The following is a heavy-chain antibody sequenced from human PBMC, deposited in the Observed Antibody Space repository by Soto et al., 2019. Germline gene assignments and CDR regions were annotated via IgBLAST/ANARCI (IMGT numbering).Heavy chain of an antibody. J-gene: IGHJ6*03. CDR2: INHLGSI. CDR3: ARGGISHWAYFYYMDV. Sequence: QVQLQQWGAGLLKPSETLSLTCVVSGGSLSDYFWSWIRQPPGMALEWIGEINHLGSINYTPSLKRRVTMSVDTSKNQFSLTLNSVTAADTATYYCARGGISHWAYFYYMDVWDRGTTVTVSS. V-gene: IGHV4-34*01. D-gene: IGHD2-21*01. CDR1: GGSLSDYF.